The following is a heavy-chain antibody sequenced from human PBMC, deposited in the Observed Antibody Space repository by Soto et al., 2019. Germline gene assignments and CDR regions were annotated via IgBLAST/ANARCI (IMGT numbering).Heavy chain of an antibody. CDR1: GYTFTGHY. J-gene: IGHJ4*02. Sequence: GASVNFSCKASGYTFTGHYIHWVRQAPEQGPEWMGEIGPETGATRYAQKFQGRVTMTRDMSITTVYMELNNLSPDDTAVYYCGRGRSGQIVVFYWGQGTPVTVSS. V-gene: IGHV1-2*02. D-gene: IGHD1-26*01. CDR3: GRGRSGQIVVFY. CDR2: IGPETGAT.